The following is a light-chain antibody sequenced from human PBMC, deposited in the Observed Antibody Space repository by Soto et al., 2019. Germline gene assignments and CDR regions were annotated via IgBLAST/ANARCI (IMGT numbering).Light chain of an antibody. V-gene: IGLV2-8*01. J-gene: IGLJ1*01. Sequence: QSALTQPPSASGSPGQSVTISCTGTSSDVGGYHYVSWYQQHPGKAPKLMIHEVTKRPSGVPDRFSGSKSGNTASLTVSGLQGEDEADYYCAAWDDSLNGYVFGTGTKVTVL. CDR2: EVT. CDR3: AAWDDSLNGYV. CDR1: SSDVGGYHY.